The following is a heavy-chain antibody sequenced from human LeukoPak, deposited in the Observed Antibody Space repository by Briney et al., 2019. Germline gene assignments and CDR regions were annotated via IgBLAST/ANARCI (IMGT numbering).Heavy chain of an antibody. CDR2: ISGSGGST. D-gene: IGHD3-10*01. CDR1: GFTFSSYA. J-gene: IGHJ5*02. Sequence: GGSLRLSCAASGFTFSSYAMSWVRQAPGKGLEWVSGISGSGGSTYYADSVKGRFTISRDNSKNTLYLQMNSLRAEDTAMYYCAKTTSVYGSGDDYSDATNWFDPWGQGTLVTVSS. CDR3: AKTTSVYGSGDDYSDATNWFDP. V-gene: IGHV3-23*01.